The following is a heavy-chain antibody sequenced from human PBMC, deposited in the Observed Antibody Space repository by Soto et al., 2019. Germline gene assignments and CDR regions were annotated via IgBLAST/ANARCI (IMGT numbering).Heavy chain of an antibody. Sequence: PGGAPRISCTGPGFSFSNYAMIWVRPAPGKGLEWVSAISGSAGSTYYAASVKGRFTVSKDNSRKTLHLQMSSLRAEDSAVYYCTRGMGNYYDRWNYFNSWGQGTLVTVSS. CDR2: ISGSAGST. V-gene: IGHV3-23*01. D-gene: IGHD3-22*01. CDR1: GFSFSNYA. J-gene: IGHJ4*02. CDR3: TRGMGNYYDRWNYFNS.